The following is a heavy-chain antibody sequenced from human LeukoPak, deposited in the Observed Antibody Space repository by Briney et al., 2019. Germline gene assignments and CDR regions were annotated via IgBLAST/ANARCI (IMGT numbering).Heavy chain of an antibody. D-gene: IGHD2-2*01. Sequence: ASVKVSCKASGYTFTSYYIHWVRQAPGQGLEWMGIIHTSSGSATSAQKFQGRLTMTRDTSTSTVYMELSSLRSEDTAVYYCARDSSASSLADPWGQGTLVTVSS. CDR3: ARDSSASSLADP. CDR2: IHTSSGSA. CDR1: GYTFTSYY. J-gene: IGHJ5*02. V-gene: IGHV1-46*01.